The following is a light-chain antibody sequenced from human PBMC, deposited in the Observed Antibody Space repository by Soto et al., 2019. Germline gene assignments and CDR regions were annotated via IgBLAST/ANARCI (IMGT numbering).Light chain of an antibody. J-gene: IGKJ1*01. CDR3: QQYGSSPTT. CDR1: QSVSSSY. V-gene: IGKV3-20*01. CDR2: GAS. Sequence: EIVLTQSPGTLSLSPGERATLSCRASQSVSSSYLAWYQQKPGQAPRLLIYGASSRATGTPDRFSGTGSETAFTLTISRLEPEDFAVYYCQQYGSSPTTFGQGTKVDI.